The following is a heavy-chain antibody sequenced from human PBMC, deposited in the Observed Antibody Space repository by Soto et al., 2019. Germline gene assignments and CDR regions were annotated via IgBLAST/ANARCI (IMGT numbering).Heavy chain of an antibody. CDR3: ARMGTTNALDV. CDR2: LSGSSTYI. Sequence: EVQVVEAGGGLGKPGGSLRLSCAASGFNFSTYILTWVRQAPGKGLEWIAALSGSSTYIYHADSVKGRFAISRDNAKNSLFLQMSSLRAEDTALYYCARMGTTNALDVWGQGKIVTVSS. D-gene: IGHD1-1*01. J-gene: IGHJ3*01. V-gene: IGHV3-21*06. CDR1: GFNFSTYI.